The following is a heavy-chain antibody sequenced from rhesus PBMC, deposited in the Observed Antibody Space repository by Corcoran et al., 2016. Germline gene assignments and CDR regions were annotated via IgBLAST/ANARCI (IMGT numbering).Heavy chain of an antibody. D-gene: IGHD4-29*01. CDR3: SRDDYGSD. Sequence: EVQLVEPGGGVVQPGGSLRLPGAASGFTFVDYGMHGGAQARGKGLWWVSSISNTGKTISYADAAKGRFTVSRDNAKNSLSLQMNSLRAEDTAVYYCSRDDYGSDWGQGVLVTVSS. CDR1: GFTFVDYG. J-gene: IGHJ4*01. CDR2: ISNTGKTI. V-gene: IGHV3-7*01.